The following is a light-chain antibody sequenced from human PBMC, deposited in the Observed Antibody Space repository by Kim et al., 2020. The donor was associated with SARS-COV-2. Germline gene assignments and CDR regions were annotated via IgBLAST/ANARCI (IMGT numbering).Light chain of an antibody. CDR3: QACGSSTVV. V-gene: IGLV3-1*01. Sequence: SVSPGQTASITCSGEKVGEKYVSWYQQRPGQSPVLVIYQDAKRPPGIPERFSGSNSGNTATLTISGTQAMDEADYYCQACGSSTVVFGGGTKVTVL. CDR1: KVGEKY. CDR2: QDA. J-gene: IGLJ2*01.